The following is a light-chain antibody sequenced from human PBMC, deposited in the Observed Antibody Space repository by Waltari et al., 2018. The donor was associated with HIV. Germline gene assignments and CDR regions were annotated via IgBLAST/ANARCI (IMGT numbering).Light chain of an antibody. J-gene: IGLJ2*01. V-gene: IGLV1-51*02. Sequence: QSVLTQPPSVSAAPGQTVTLPCSGTSSNIGNNYFYWYHQVPWTTPKLLIYETSKRPSGIPDRFSGSKSGTSATLGITGVQTADEADYYCGTWDDSLGAVVFGGGTRVTV. CDR3: GTWDDSLGAVV. CDR2: ETS. CDR1: SSNIGNNY.